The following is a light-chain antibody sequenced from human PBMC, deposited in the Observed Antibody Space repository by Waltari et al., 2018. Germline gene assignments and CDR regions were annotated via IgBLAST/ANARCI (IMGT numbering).Light chain of an antibody. J-gene: IGKJ1*01. CDR1: QSVSRF. CDR3: QKYVSLPAT. Sequence: EIVLTQSPGTLSLSPGERATLSCRASQSVSRFLAWYQQKPGQAPRLLIYDASTRATGIPDRFSGSGSGTDFSLTISRLEPEDFAVYYCQKYVSLPATFGQVTKVEIK. CDR2: DAS. V-gene: IGKV3-20*01.